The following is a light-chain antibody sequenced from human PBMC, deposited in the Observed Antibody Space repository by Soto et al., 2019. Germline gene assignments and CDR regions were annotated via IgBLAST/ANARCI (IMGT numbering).Light chain of an antibody. V-gene: IGKV3-15*01. CDR1: QSVSGN. CDR3: QQYNNWIT. CDR2: GAS. J-gene: IGKJ5*01. Sequence: EIVMTQSPATLSVSPGERATLSCRASQSVSGNLAWYQQKPGQAPRLLIYGASTRATGIPARFSGSGSGTEFTLTISSLQSEDFAVYYCQQYNNWITFSQGTRLEIK.